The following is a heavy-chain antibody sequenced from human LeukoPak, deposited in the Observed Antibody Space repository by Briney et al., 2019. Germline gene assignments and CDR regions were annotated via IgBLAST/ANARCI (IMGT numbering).Heavy chain of an antibody. J-gene: IGHJ4*02. CDR2: IYYSGST. CDR1: GGPISSYY. V-gene: IGHV4-59*01. D-gene: IGHD6-6*01. CDR3: ARARSIAAPDYFDY. Sequence: SETLSLTCTVSGGPISSYYWSWIRQPPGKGLEWIGYIYYSGSTNYNPSLKSRVTISVDTSKNQFSLKLSSVAAADTAVYYCARARSIAAPDYFDYWGQGTLVTVSS.